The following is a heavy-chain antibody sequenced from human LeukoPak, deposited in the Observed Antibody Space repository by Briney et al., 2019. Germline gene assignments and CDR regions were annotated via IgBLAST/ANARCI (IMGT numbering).Heavy chain of an antibody. J-gene: IGHJ4*02. CDR3: VRARRGTVAGLDY. CDR2: INTNTGDP. D-gene: IGHD6-19*01. Sequence: ASVKVSCKTSGFTFNDYVMNWVRQAPGQGLQWMGWINTNTGDPTYAQGFRGSFFFSLDSSLTTTYLQISTLEPGDTAVYYCVRARRGTVAGLDYWGQGTLVTVSS. CDR1: GFTFNDYV. V-gene: IGHV7-4-1*01.